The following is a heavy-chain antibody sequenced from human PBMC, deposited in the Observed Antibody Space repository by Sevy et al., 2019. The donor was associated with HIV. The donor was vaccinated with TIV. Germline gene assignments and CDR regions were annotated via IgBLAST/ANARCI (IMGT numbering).Heavy chain of an antibody. CDR3: ARGRRLVRWVDDFDY. J-gene: IGHJ4*02. D-gene: IGHD3-16*01. CDR1: GGSFSGYY. V-gene: IGHV4-34*01. Sequence: SETVSLTCAVYGGSFSGYYWSWIRQPPGKGLEWIGEINHSGSTNYNPSLKSRVTISVDTSKNQFSLKLSSVTAADTAVYYCARGRRLVRWVDDFDYWGQGTLVTVSS. CDR2: INHSGST.